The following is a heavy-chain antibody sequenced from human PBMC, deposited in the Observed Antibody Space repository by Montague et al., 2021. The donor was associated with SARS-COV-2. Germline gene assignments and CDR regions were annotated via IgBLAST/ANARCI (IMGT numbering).Heavy chain of an antibody. J-gene: IGHJ4*02. D-gene: IGHD1-1*01. V-gene: IGHV4-28*01. CDR1: GDSITGSHW. CDR3: ARSGRAWTLHY. Sequence: SETLSLTCAVSGDSITGSHWWGWVRQPPGKGLEWIAYINYAGSTFYNPSLKSRVTMPVDTSKNQFSLKLSSVTTVDTAVYFCARSGRAWTLHYWGQGTLVTVSS. CDR2: INYAGST.